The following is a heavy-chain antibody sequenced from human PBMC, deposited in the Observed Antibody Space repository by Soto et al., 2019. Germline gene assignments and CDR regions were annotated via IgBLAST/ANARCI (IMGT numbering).Heavy chain of an antibody. CDR1: GGSFSGYY. CDR2: INHSGST. D-gene: IGHD3-22*01. CDR3: ARGYYYDSSGYCDFDY. V-gene: IGHV4-34*01. Sequence: PSETLSLTCAVYGGSFSGYYWSWIRQPPGKGLEWIGEINHSGSTNYNPSLESRVTISVDASKNQFSLKLSSVTAADTAVYYCARGYYYDSSGYCDFDYWGQGTLVTVSS. J-gene: IGHJ4*02.